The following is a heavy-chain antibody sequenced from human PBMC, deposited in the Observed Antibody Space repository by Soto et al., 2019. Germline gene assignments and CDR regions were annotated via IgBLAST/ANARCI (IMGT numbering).Heavy chain of an antibody. CDR3: ARQTVGTTEGPGPLDD. D-gene: IGHD1-26*01. CDR1: GDSLSGYY. Sequence: QVQLQESGPGLVKPSETLSLTCTVSGDSLSGYYWTWIRQPPGRGLEWLGDIYYIGNSDYNPSLMRRVTISVDTSKNQFSLRLNSVTAADTAVYYCARQTVGTTEGPGPLDDWGEGTLGAVS. J-gene: IGHJ4*02. V-gene: IGHV4-59*01. CDR2: IYYIGNS.